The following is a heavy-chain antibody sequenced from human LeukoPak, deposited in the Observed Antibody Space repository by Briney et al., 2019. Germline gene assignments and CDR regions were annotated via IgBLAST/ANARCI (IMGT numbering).Heavy chain of an antibody. CDR1: GFTFSTYA. Sequence: GRSLRLSCAASGFTFSTYAMHWVRQAPGKGLEWVSSISSSSSYIYYADSVKGRFTISRDNAKNSLYLQMNSLRAEDTAVYYCARDFDIVVVPAAIGLAYHYGMDVWGQGTTVTVSS. V-gene: IGHV3-21*01. D-gene: IGHD2-2*02. J-gene: IGHJ6*02. CDR2: ISSSSSYI. CDR3: ARDFDIVVVPAAIGLAYHYGMDV.